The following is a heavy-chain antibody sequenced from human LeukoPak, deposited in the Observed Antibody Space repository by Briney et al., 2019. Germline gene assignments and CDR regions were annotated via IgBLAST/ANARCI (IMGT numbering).Heavy chain of an antibody. CDR1: GFSFSNHG. D-gene: IGHD3-10*01. V-gene: IGHV3-33*01. CDR2: IWDDGNNK. J-gene: IGHJ5*02. CDR3: ARDSYQDYYGRFDP. Sequence: PGGSLRLSCAASGFSFSNHGMHWARQAPGKRLEWVAVIWDDGNNKRYANSVNGRFTISRDNSESTLYLQMNGLTAEDTAMYYCARDSYQDYYGRFDPWGQGTLVIVSS.